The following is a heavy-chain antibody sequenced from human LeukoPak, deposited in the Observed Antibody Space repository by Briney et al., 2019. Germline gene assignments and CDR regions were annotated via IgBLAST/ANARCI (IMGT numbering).Heavy chain of an antibody. J-gene: IGHJ6*04. CDR3: ARGSSPAYDILTGTLPYGMDV. V-gene: IGHV1-69*13. Sequence: SVKVSFKASGCTFSSYAISWVRQAPGQGLEWMGGIIPIFGTANYAQRFQGRVTITADESTSTAYMELSSLRSEDTAVYYCARGSSPAYDILTGTLPYGMDVWGKGTTVTVSS. CDR2: IIPIFGTA. D-gene: IGHD3-9*01. CDR1: GCTFSSYA.